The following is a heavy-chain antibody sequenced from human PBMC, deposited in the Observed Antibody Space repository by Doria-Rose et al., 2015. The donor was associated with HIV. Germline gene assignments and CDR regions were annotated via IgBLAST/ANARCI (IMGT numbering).Heavy chain of an antibody. CDR3: ARIKSSRWYHKYYFDF. J-gene: IGHJ4*02. CDR1: GVSLSSPGMG. D-gene: IGHD6-13*01. Sequence: QITLKESGPVLVKPTETLTLTCTVSGVSLSSPGMGVSWIRQPPGKALEWLANIFSDDESSYKTSLKSRLTISRGTSKSQVVLIMTDMDPVDTATYYCARIKSSRWYHKYYFDFWGQGTLVIVSA. V-gene: IGHV2-26*01. CDR2: IFSDDES.